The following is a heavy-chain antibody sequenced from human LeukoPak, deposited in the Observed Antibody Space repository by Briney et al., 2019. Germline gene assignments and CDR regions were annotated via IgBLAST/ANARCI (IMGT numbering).Heavy chain of an antibody. J-gene: IGHJ4*02. V-gene: IGHV3-74*01. CDR3: ARVLDGVGATRSFDY. Sequence: GGSLRLSCAASGFTFSSYWMHWVRQAPGKGLVWVSRINSDGSSTSYADSVKGRFTISRDNARNTLYLQMNSLRAEDTAVYYCARVLDGVGATRSFDYWGQGTLVTVSS. CDR1: GFTFSSYW. D-gene: IGHD1-26*01. CDR2: INSDGSST.